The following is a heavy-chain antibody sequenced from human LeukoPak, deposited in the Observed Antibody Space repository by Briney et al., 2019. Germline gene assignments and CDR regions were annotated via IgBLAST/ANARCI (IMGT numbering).Heavy chain of an antibody. D-gene: IGHD6-13*01. Sequence: ASVKVSCKASGYTFTSYGISWVRQAPGQGLEWMGWISAYNGNTNYAQKLQGRVTMTTDTSTSTAYMELRSLRSDDTAVYYCAIWGKDSSTWSELDYWGQGTLVTVSS. CDR3: AIWGKDSSTWSELDY. V-gene: IGHV1-18*01. CDR2: ISAYNGNT. CDR1: GYTFTSYG. J-gene: IGHJ4*02.